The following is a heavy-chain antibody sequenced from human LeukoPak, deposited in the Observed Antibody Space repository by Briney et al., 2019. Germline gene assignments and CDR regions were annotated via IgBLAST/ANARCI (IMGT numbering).Heavy chain of an antibody. CDR3: ARDFGYSYVTPGY. Sequence: PGRSLRLSCAASGFTFSSYGMHWVRQAPGKGLEWVAVISYDGSNKYYADSVKGRFTISRDNSKNTLYLQMNSLRAEDTAVYYCARDFGYSYVTPGYWGQGTLVTVSS. J-gene: IGHJ4*02. CDR1: GFTFSSYG. CDR2: ISYDGSNK. D-gene: IGHD5-18*01. V-gene: IGHV3-30*03.